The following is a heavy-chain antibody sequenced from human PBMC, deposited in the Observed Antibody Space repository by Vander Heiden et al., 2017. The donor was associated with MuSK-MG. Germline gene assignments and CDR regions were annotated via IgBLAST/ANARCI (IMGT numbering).Heavy chain of an antibody. CDR3: ARVWGADGGGGSCYSTAAWFDP. D-gene: IGHD2-15*01. CDR2: IYHSGYT. V-gene: IGHV4-38-2*02. J-gene: IGHJ5*02. CDR1: GYSISSGYY. Sequence: QVQLQESGPGLVKPSETMSLTCTVSGYSISSGYYWGWIRQPPGKGLDWIGSIYHSGYTYYTPSPTSRFPILFDTSKNQFSLNLSSVTAADTAVYSCARVWGADGGGGSCYSTAAWFDPWGQGALVTVS.